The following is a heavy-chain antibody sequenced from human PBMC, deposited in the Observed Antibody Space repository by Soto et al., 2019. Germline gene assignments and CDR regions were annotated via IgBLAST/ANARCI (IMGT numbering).Heavy chain of an antibody. J-gene: IGHJ4*02. CDR1: GFTFSDYY. CDR3: ARGKGYSSYPYFDC. CDR2: ISDSGRTI. D-gene: IGHD5-12*01. Sequence: GGSLRLSCAASGFTFSDYYMSWIRQAPGKGLEWISYISDSGRTIYQADSVKGRFTISRDNAKNSLYLQMNSLRAEDTAVYYCARGKGYSSYPYFDCWGQGTLVTVSS. V-gene: IGHV3-11*01.